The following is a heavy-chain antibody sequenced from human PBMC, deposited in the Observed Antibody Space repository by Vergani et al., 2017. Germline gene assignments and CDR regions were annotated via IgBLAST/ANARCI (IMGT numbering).Heavy chain of an antibody. J-gene: IGHJ4*02. V-gene: IGHV4-34*01. D-gene: IGHD3-10*01. CDR1: GGSFSGYY. CDR2: IYYSGST. Sequence: QVQLQQWGAGLLKPSETLSLTCAVYGGSFSGYYWSWIRQHPGKGLEWIGYIYYSGSTYYNPSLKSRVTISVDTSKNQFSLKLSSVTAADTAVYYCARGNYGSGSYFDYFDYWGQGTLVTVSS. CDR3: ARGNYGSGSYFDYFDY.